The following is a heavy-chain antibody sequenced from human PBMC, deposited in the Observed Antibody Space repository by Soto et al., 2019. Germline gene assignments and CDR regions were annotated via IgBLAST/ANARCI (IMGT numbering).Heavy chain of an antibody. CDR2: ISYDGSHK. J-gene: IGHJ4*02. V-gene: IGHV3-30-3*01. CDR3: ADDSSGYASYFHY. Sequence: PGGSLRLSCAASGFSFSSYSMNWVRQAPGKGLEWVALISYDGSHKYYADSVKGRFTISRDNSKNTVSLQMNSLRPEDTAVYYCADDSSGYASYFHYWGQGTLVTVSS. D-gene: IGHD6-19*01. CDR1: GFSFSSYS.